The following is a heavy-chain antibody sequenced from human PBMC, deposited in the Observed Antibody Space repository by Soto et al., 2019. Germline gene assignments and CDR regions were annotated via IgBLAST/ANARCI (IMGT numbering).Heavy chain of an antibody. CDR2: IYPGDSDT. D-gene: IGHD6-6*01. CDR3: ARHSIAARHGFDY. CDR1: GYSFTSYW. Sequence: RGESLKISCKGSGYSFTSYWIGWVRQMPGKGLEWMGIIYPGDSDTRYSPSFQGQVTISADKSISTAYLQWSSLKASDTAMYYCARHSIAARHGFDYWGQGTLVTVSS. V-gene: IGHV5-51*01. J-gene: IGHJ4*02.